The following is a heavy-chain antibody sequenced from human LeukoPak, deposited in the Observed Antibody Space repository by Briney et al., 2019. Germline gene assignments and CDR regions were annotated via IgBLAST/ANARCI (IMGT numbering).Heavy chain of an antibody. CDR2: VYSSGST. Sequence: PSETLSLTCTDSGGSISSYYWSWIRQPPGKGLEWIGYVYSSGSTNYNPSLKSRVTISLDTSKNQFSLKLSSVTAADTAVYYCARRYGDYDPYFDNWGQGTLVTVSS. J-gene: IGHJ4*02. D-gene: IGHD4-17*01. CDR1: GGSISSYY. CDR3: ARRYGDYDPYFDN. V-gene: IGHV4-59*01.